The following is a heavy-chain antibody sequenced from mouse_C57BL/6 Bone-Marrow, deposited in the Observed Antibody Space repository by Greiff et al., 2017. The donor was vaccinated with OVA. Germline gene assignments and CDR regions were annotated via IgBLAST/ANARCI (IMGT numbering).Heavy chain of an antibody. CDR3: ARSYGNYVWFAY. J-gene: IGHJ3*01. V-gene: IGHV1-64*01. Sequence: VQLQQPGAELVKPGASVKLSCKASGYTFTSYWMHWVKQRPGQGLEWIGMIHPNSGSTNYNEKFKSKATLTVDKSSSTAYMQLSSLTSEDSAVYYCARSYGNYVWFAYWGQGTLVTVSA. CDR2: IHPNSGST. D-gene: IGHD2-1*01. CDR1: GYTFTSYW.